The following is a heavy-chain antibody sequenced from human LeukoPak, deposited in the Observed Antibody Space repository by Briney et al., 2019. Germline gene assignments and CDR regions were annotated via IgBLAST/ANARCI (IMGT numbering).Heavy chain of an antibody. J-gene: IGHJ4*02. V-gene: IGHV3-21*01. Sequence: GGTLRLSCAASGFTFSNFGMNWVRQAPGKGLEWVSSISGTSSYIYYADSVKGRFTISRDNAKNSLNLQMNSLRAEDTAIYYCARDSADDSSGYYPFDYWGQGTQVSVSS. CDR3: ARDSADDSSGYYPFDY. D-gene: IGHD3-22*01. CDR1: GFTFSNFG. CDR2: ISGTSSYI.